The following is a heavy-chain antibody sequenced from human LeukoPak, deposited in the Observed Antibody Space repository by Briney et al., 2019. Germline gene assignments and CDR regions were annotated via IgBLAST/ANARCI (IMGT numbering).Heavy chain of an antibody. J-gene: IGHJ4*02. Sequence: SGGSLRLSCAASGFTFSRFWMSWVRQAPGKGLEWVANIKQDGSEKYYVDSVKGRFTISRDNAKNSLYLQMNILRAEDTAVYYCARGGGRHVEYWGQGNLVTVSS. D-gene: IGHD3-16*01. CDR1: GFTFSRFW. V-gene: IGHV3-7*05. CDR3: ARGGGRHVEY. CDR2: IKQDGSEK.